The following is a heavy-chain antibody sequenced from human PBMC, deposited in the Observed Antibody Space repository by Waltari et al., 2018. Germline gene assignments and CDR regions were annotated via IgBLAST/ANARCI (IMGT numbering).Heavy chain of an antibody. CDR2: IKPDGSST. CDR3: TTDLTGYSDY. Sequence: EVQLVESGGGLLQPGGSLRLSCAVSGFTFSHYWIHWVRQPPGKGLGWVSRIKPDGSSTSYADSVKGRFTISRDNAKNTLYMQMNSLRAEDTAVYYCTTDLTGYSDYWGQGTLVTVSS. J-gene: IGHJ4*02. V-gene: IGHV3-74*01. D-gene: IGHD3-9*01. CDR1: GFTFSHYW.